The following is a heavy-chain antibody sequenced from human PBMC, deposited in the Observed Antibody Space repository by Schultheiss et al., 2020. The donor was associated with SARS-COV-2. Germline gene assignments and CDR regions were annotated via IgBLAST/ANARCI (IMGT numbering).Heavy chain of an antibody. Sequence: SQTLSLTCAVYGGSFSGYYWSWIRQPPGKGLEWIGEINHSGSTYYNPSLKSLVTISVDTSKNQFSLKLSSVTAADTAVYYCASSTYYYDSSGYHPDAFDIWGQGTMVTVSS. D-gene: IGHD3-22*01. CDR1: GGSFSGYY. V-gene: IGHV4-34*09. J-gene: IGHJ3*02. CDR3: ASSTYYYDSSGYHPDAFDI. CDR2: INHSGST.